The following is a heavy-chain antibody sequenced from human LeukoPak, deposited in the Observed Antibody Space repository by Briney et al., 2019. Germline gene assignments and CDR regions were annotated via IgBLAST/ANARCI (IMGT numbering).Heavy chain of an antibody. CDR2: ISQDGSAK. Sequence: PGGSLRLSCAASGFTFSSHSMLWISQASGRGLESVAVISQDGSAKYYAGSVEGRFTISRDNSKNTLYLQMNSLRTEDTALYFCSRHGKPDYNDIDCWGQGTLVTVSS. J-gene: IGHJ4*02. CDR3: SRHGKPDYNDIDC. V-gene: IGHV3-30-3*01. CDR1: GFTFSSHS. D-gene: IGHD4-4*01.